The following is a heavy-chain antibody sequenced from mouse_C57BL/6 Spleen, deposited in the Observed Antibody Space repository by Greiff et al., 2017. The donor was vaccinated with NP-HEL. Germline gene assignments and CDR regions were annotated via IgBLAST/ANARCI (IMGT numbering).Heavy chain of an antibody. CDR1: GYPFTHYF. CDR2: IYPGGGYT. J-gene: IGHJ2*01. Sequence: VQRVESGAELVRPGPSVQMSCTASGYPFTHYFLFFSNPLPFPCLSWIGDIYPGGGYTNYNEKFKGKATLTADKSSSTAYMQFSSLTSEDSAIYYCARNGRYVSPFDYWGQGTTLTVSS. D-gene: IGHD4-1*01. V-gene: IGHV1-63*01. CDR3: ARNGRYVSPFDY.